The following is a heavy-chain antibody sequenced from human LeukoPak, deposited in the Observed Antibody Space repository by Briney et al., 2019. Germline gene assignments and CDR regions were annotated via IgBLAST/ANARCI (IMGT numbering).Heavy chain of an antibody. CDR1: GFTFSSYA. D-gene: IGHD3-22*01. CDR2: ISYDGSNK. CDR3: ARGCDSSGYYAGEWFDP. Sequence: PGGSLRLSCAASGFTFSSYAMHWVRQAPGKGLEWVAVISYDGSNKYYADSVKGRFTISRDNSKNTLYLQMNSLRAEDTAVYYCARGCDSSGYYAGEWFDPWGQGTLVTVSS. V-gene: IGHV3-30-3*01. J-gene: IGHJ5*02.